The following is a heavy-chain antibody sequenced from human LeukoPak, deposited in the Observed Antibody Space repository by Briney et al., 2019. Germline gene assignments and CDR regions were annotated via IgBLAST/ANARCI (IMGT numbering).Heavy chain of an antibody. CDR3: ARDPRQGVGEEDY. CDR1: GFTFSSYN. V-gene: IGHV3-48*02. J-gene: IGHJ4*02. CDR2: ISMSSISI. D-gene: IGHD3-10*01. Sequence: GGSLRLSCAAPGFTFSSYNMNWVRQAPGKGLEMVAYISMSSISIYYEESVKGRFTISRDNAKNSLYLQMNSLRDEDTAVYYCARDPRQGVGEEDYWGQGTLVTVSS.